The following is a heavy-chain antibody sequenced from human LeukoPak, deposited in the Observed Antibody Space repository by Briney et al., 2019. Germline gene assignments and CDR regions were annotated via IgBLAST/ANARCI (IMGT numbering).Heavy chain of an antibody. V-gene: IGHV3-74*01. CDR2: SDGSST. J-gene: IGHJ4*02. CDR3: AKGRMGATPYYFDY. CDR1: GFTFSSYW. Sequence: GGSLRLSCAASGFTFSSYWMHWVRQAPGKGLVWVSRSDGSSTSYADSVKGRFTISRDNAKNTLYLQMNSLRAEDTAVYYCAKGRMGATPYYFDYWGQGTLVTVSS. D-gene: IGHD1-26*01.